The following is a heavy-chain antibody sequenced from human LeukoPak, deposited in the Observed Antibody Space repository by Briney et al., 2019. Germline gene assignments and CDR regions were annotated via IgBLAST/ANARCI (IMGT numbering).Heavy chain of an antibody. CDR1: GYTFTSYY. J-gene: IGHJ4*02. CDR3: ARGHSRGYSYGFSFDY. D-gene: IGHD5-18*01. V-gene: IGHV1-2*02. Sequence: GSVKVSCKASGYTFTSYYMHWVRQAPGQGLEWMGWINPNSGGTNYAQKFQGRVTMTRDTSISTAYMELSRLRSDDTAVYYCARGHSRGYSYGFSFDYWGQGTLVTVSS. CDR2: INPNSGGT.